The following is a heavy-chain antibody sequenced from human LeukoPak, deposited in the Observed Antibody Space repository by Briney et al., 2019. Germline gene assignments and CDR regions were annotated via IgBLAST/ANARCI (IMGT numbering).Heavy chain of an antibody. CDR2: IHYNGRT. CDR1: GGSMYDYY. CDR3: ARVRLSGVIDY. V-gene: IGHV4-59*01. D-gene: IGHD2-15*01. J-gene: IGHJ4*02. Sequence: PSETLSLTCTVSGGSMYDYYWSWVRQPPVKGREWIGHIHYNGRTNYNPSLESPATISIDMSKNQFSLNLSSVTAADTAVYYCARVRLSGVIDYWGQGTLVTVSS.